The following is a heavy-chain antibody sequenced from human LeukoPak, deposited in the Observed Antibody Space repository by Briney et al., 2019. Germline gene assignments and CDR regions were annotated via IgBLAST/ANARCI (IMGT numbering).Heavy chain of an antibody. D-gene: IGHD2-15*01. V-gene: IGHV3-48*02. Sequence: GGSLRLSCAASGFIFSSYSTNWVRQAPGKGLEWVSYISSSSSTIYYADSVKGRFTISRDNAKNSLYLQMNSLRDEDTAVYYCARTIRYCSGGNCYSRAYYYYYGMDVWGQGTTVTVSS. CDR1: GFIFSSYS. CDR3: ARTIRYCSGGNCYSRAYYYYYGMDV. J-gene: IGHJ6*02. CDR2: ISSSSSTI.